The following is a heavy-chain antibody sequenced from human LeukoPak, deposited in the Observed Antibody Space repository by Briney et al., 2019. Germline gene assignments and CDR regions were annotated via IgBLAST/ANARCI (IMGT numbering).Heavy chain of an antibody. CDR2: IIPIFGTA. CDR1: GHTFTSYG. CDR3: ATLSKYYDILTGYANYYYYMDV. D-gene: IGHD3-9*01. J-gene: IGHJ6*03. V-gene: IGHV1-69*05. Sequence: SVKVSCKASGHTFTSYGISWVRQAPGQGLEWMGGIIPIFGTANYAQKFQGRVTITTDESTSTAYMELSSLRSEDTAVYYCATLSKYYDILTGYANYYYYMDVWGKGTTVTVSS.